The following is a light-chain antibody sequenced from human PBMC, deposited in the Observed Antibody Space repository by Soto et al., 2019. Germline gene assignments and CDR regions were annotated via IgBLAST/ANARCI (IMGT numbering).Light chain of an antibody. Sequence: EIVLTQSPATLSLSPGERATLSCRASQSVSSYLAWYQQKPGQAPRLLIYDASNRATGIPARFSGSGPGTDFTLTISSLEPEDFAVYYCQQRSTLFTFGPGTKVDI. CDR1: QSVSSY. J-gene: IGKJ3*01. CDR3: QQRSTLFT. V-gene: IGKV3D-11*02. CDR2: DAS.